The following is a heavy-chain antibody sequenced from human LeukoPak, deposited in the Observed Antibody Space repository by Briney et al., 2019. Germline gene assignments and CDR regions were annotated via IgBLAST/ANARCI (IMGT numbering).Heavy chain of an antibody. CDR2: IVVGSGDT. CDR1: GFTFTSSA. J-gene: IGHJ4*02. D-gene: IGHD3/OR15-3a*01. Sequence: ATVKVSCKASGFTFTSSAMQWVRQARGQRLEWIGWIVVGSGDTDYAQKFQERVTITRDMSTGTANMELSSLRSEDTAVYYCASRGLVPTGYFDYWGQGTLVTVSS. CDR3: ASRGLVPTGYFDY. V-gene: IGHV1-58*02.